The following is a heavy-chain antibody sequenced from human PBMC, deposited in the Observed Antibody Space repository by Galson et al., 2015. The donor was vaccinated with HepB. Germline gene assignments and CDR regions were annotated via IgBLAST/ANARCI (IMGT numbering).Heavy chain of an antibody. CDR3: ARGALVAVVGATRNNWFDP. Sequence: QSGAEVKKPGTSVKVSCKASGYTFSSYSITWVRQAPGQGLEWMGWISAYDGNTKYAQNLQGRLTMTTDTSRTTAYMVLRSLRSDDTAVYYCARGALVAVVGATRNNWFDPWGQGTLVTVSS. D-gene: IGHD2-15*01. V-gene: IGHV1-18*01. CDR1: GYTFSSYS. CDR2: ISAYDGNT. J-gene: IGHJ5*02.